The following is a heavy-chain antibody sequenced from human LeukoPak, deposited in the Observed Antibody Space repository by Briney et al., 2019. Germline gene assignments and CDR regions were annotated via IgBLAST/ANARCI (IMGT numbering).Heavy chain of an antibody. CDR3: AREGPIEVVVAAADAFDI. D-gene: IGHD2-15*01. J-gene: IGHJ3*02. V-gene: IGHV3-20*04. CDR1: GFTFDDYG. Sequence: GGSLRLSCAASGFTFDDYGMSWVRQAPGKGLEWVSGINWNGGSTGYADSVKGRFTISRDNAKNSLYLQMNSLRAEDTALYYCAREGPIEVVVAAADAFDIWGQGTMVTVSS. CDR2: INWNGGST.